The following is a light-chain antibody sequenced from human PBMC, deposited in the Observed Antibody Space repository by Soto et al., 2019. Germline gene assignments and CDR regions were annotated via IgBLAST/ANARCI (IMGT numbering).Light chain of an antibody. V-gene: IGLV2-14*01. CDR1: SSDVGNYKY. J-gene: IGLJ1*01. CDR2: EVS. CDR3: FSYTSSGTYV. Sequence: QYVLTQPASVSLSPGQSITISCTGTSSDVGNYKYVSWYQQHPGKAPKLMIYEVSNRPSGVSNRFSGSKSGNTASLTISGLQAEDETDYYCFSYTSSGTYVFGTGTKVTVL.